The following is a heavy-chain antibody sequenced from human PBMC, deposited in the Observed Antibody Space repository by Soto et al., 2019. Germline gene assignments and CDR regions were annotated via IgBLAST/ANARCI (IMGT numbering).Heavy chain of an antibody. CDR2: IYWNDEM. J-gene: IGHJ4*02. CDR3: AHRRFAKYSSLPADFDF. Sequence: SGPTLVNPTQTLTLTCTFSGFSLNSSGVGVGWIRQPPGKALEWLALIYWNDEMHYSPSLKSRLTITEDASKHQVVLTVTNMDPVDTATYYCAHRRFAKYSSLPADFDFWGQGILVTVSS. D-gene: IGHD6-6*01. V-gene: IGHV2-5*01. CDR1: GFSLNSSGVG.